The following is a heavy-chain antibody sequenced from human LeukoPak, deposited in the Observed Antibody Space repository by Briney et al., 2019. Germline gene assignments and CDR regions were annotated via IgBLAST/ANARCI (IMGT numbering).Heavy chain of an antibody. CDR2: INPNSGGT. D-gene: IGHD3-22*01. J-gene: IGHJ4*02. CDR1: GYTFTSYY. CDR3: ARGTEGYYDSSGYYYY. Sequence: ASVKVSCKASGYTFTSYYMHWVRQAPGQGLEWMGIINPNSGGTNYAQKFQGRVTMTRDTSISTAYMELSRLRSDDTAVYYCARGTEGYYDSSGYYYYWGQGTLVTVSS. V-gene: IGHV1-2*02.